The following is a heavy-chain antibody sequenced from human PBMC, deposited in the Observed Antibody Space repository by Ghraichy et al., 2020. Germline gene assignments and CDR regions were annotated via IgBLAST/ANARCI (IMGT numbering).Heavy chain of an antibody. CDR3: ARGQGYSSGHFDY. CDR2: INHSGST. J-gene: IGHJ4*02. CDR1: GGSFSGYY. D-gene: IGHD6-19*01. V-gene: IGHV4-34*01. Sequence: SETLSLTCAVYGGSFSGYYWSWIRQPPGKGLEWIGEINHSGSTNYNPSLKSRVTISVDTSKNQFSLKLSSVTAADTAVYYCARGQGYSSGHFDYWGQGTLVTVSS.